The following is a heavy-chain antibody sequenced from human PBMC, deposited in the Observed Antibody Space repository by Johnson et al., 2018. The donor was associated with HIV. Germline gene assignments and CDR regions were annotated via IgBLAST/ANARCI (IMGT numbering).Heavy chain of an antibody. CDR3: ARERRPWGPDAFDI. D-gene: IGHD3-16*01. Sequence: QVQLVESGGGVVQPGRSLRLSCAASGFTFSSYAMHWVRQAPGKGLEWVAVISYDGSNKYYADSVKGRITISRDNSKNTLYLQMNSLRAEDTAVYYCARERRPWGPDAFDIWGQGTMVTVSS. CDR1: GFTFSSYA. V-gene: IGHV3-30*04. CDR2: ISYDGSNK. J-gene: IGHJ3*02.